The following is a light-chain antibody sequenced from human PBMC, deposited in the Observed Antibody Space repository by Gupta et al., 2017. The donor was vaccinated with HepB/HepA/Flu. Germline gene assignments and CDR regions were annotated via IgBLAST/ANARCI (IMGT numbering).Light chain of an antibody. CDR1: SSNIGNKY. CDR2: DNN. CDR3: GKWDSSLRAGV. V-gene: IGLV1-51*01. J-gene: IGLJ2*01. Sequence: QSVLTQPPSVSAAPGQKVTISCSGSSSNIGNKYVSWYQQLPGPAPKLLIYDNNKRPSGIPDRFSGYKSGTSATRGITGLQTGDEADYYCGKWDSSLRAGVFGGGTKLTVL.